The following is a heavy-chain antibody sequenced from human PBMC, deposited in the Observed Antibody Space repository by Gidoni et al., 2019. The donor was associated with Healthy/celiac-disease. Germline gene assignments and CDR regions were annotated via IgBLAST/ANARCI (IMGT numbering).Heavy chain of an antibody. CDR1: GFTFSNAC. D-gene: IGHD3-16*01. V-gene: IGHV3-15*01. CDR3: TTDMMTYDS. J-gene: IGHJ4*02. CDR2: TKSKTDGGTT. Sequence: EVQLVETGGGVVKPGGSLRFLSAASGFTFSNACMSWVRQAPGQGREWVCRTKSKTDGGTTDYAAPVKGRITISCDESTNTLSLQMNILKTEDTAVYDCTTDMMTYDSWGQVTLVTVSS.